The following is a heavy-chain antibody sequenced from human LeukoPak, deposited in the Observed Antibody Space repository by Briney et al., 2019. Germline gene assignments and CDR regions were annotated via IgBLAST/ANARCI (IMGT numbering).Heavy chain of an antibody. J-gene: IGHJ3*02. CDR2: IYYSGSI. V-gene: IGHV4-59*01. CDR1: GASISSYY. CDR3: ARGAYCGGDCYSYAHDAFDI. Sequence: SGTLSLTCTVSGASISSYYWSWIRQPPGQGLEWIGYIYYSGSINYSPSLKSRVSISVDTSKNQFSLKLSSVTAADTAVYYCARGAYCGGDCYSYAHDAFDIWGQGTMVTVSS. D-gene: IGHD2-21*02.